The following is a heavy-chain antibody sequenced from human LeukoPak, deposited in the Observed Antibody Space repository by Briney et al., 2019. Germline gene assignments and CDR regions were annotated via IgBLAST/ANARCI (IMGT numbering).Heavy chain of an antibody. V-gene: IGHV3-74*01. J-gene: IGHJ4*02. D-gene: IGHD6-19*01. CDR3: ARARGDIAVAGTFDY. CDR1: GFTFSNYW. CDR2: ISENGRAT. Sequence: GGSLRLSCAASGFTFSNYWMHWVRQAPGKGLVWVSRISENGRATTYADSVKGRFTISRDNAKNSVYLQMNSLRAEDTAVYYCARARGDIAVAGTFDYWGQGTLVTVSS.